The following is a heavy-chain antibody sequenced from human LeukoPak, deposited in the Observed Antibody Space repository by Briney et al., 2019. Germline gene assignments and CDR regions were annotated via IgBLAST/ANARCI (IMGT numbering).Heavy chain of an antibody. V-gene: IGHV4-59*08. CDR1: GGSISSDY. J-gene: IGHJ4*02. CDR2: IYYIGST. CDR3: ARQKDSGWAYYFDY. Sequence: SETLSLTCTVSGGSISSDYWSWIRQSPGKGLEWIGYIYYIGSTNYNPSLDSRVRISIDRSKNQLSLKLSSVTAADTAVYYCARQKDSGWAYYFDYWGQGALVTVSS. D-gene: IGHD6-19*01.